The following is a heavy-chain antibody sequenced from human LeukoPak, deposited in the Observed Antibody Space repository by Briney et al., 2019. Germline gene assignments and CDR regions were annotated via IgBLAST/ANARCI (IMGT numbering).Heavy chain of an antibody. CDR2: IYTSGST. J-gene: IGHJ6*03. CDR3: ARSTYYYGISGYYYYMDV. D-gene: IGHD3-22*01. CDR1: GGSISSYY. V-gene: IGHV4-4*09. Sequence: SETLSLTCTVSGGSISSYYWTWIRQPPGKGLEWIGYIYTSGSTDYNPSLKSRVTISLDTSKNQFSLKLSSVTAADTAVYYCARSTYYYGISGYYYYMDVWGQGTTVTVSS.